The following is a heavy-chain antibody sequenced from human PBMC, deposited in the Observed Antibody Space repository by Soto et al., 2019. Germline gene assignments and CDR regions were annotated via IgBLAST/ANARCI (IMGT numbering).Heavy chain of an antibody. V-gene: IGHV4-34*01. J-gene: IGHJ3*02. CDR1: NGSFSVYY. CDR2: INHAGST. Sequence: NPSETLSLTCAVYNGSFSVYYWTWIRQPPGKGLEWIGEINHAGSTNYKPSLKSRVTISLDTSRNQFSLKLSSVTAADTAVYYCARDATRRGACDIWGQGTMVTVS. CDR3: ARDATRRGACDI. D-gene: IGHD2-15*01.